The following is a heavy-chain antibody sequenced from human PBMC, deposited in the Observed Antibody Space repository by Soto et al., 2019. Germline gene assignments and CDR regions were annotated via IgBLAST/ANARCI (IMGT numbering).Heavy chain of an antibody. CDR2: IIPIFGTA. J-gene: IGHJ3*02. CDR3: ARHTTGDHAFDI. D-gene: IGHD7-27*01. V-gene: IGHV1-69*13. Sequence: ASVKVSCKASGGTFSSYAISWVRQAPGQGLEWMGGIIPIFGTANYAQKFQGRVPNTADESTSTAYMELSSLRSEDTAVYYCARHTTGDHAFDIWGQGTMVTVSS. CDR1: GGTFSSYA.